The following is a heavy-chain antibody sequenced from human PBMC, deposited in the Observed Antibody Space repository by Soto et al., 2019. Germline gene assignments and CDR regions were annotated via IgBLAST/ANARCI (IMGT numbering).Heavy chain of an antibody. J-gene: IGHJ6*02. CDR2: SIPIFGTA. CDR1: GGTFNNCP. Sequence: QVQLVQSGAEVKKPASSVKVSCKASGGTFNNCPITWVRQAPGEGLEWMGGSIPIFGTANYAQNFQGRVTISVDESTSTAYMELSSLRSEDTVVYYCARGRGYSGDDHYYYFDMDVWGQGTTVTVSS. CDR3: ARGRGYSGDDHYYYFDMDV. D-gene: IGHD5-12*01. V-gene: IGHV1-69*01.